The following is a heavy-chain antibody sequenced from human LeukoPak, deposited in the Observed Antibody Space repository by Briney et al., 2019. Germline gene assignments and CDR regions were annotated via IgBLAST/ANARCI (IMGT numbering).Heavy chain of an antibody. V-gene: IGHV4-4*02. D-gene: IGHD7-27*01. CDR2: IYRTGDT. Sequence: TSETLSLTCAVSGGSMNSHNWWIWVRQPPGRGLEWIGEIYRTGDTNCNPSLKSRVTISVDTSKNQFSLKLSSVTAADTAVYYCARHGSRLITGAVYYYYYMDVWGKGTTVTVSS. CDR1: GGSMNSHNW. J-gene: IGHJ6*03. CDR3: ARHGSRLITGAVYYYYYMDV.